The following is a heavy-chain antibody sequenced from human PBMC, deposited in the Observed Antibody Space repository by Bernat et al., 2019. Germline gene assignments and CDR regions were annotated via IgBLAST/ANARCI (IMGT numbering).Heavy chain of an antibody. J-gene: IGHJ4*02. CDR1: GGSISSYY. CDR2: IYYSGST. V-gene: IGHV4-59*01. Sequence: QVQLQESGPGLVKPSETLSLTCTVSGGSISSYYWSWIRQPPGKGLEWIGYIYYSGSTNYNPSLKSRVTISVDTSKNQFSLKLSSVTAADTAVYYCAKVGFGSSGHTPDYWGQGTLVTVSS. D-gene: IGHD3-22*01. CDR3: AKVGFGSSGHTPDY.